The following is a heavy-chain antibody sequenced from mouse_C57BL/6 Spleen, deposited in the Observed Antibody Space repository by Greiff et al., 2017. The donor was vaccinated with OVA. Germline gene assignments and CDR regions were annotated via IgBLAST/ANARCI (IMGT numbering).Heavy chain of an antibody. J-gene: IGHJ1*03. CDR2: INYDGSST. Sequence: EVKLMESEGGLVQPGSSMKLSCTASGFTFSDYYMAWVRQVPEKGLEWVANINYDGSSTYYLDSLKSRFIISRDNAKNILYLQMSSLKSEDTATYYCARGYGNYGGYFDVWGTGTTVTVSS. D-gene: IGHD2-1*01. V-gene: IGHV5-16*01. CDR3: ARGYGNYGGYFDV. CDR1: GFTFSDYY.